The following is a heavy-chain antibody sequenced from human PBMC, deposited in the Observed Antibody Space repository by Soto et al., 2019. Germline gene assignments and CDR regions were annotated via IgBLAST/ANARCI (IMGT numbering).Heavy chain of an antibody. J-gene: IGHJ6*02. V-gene: IGHV4-30-4*08. CDR3: AREYDGGDRHYYGFDV. D-gene: IGHD2-21*02. CDR1: GGSISYEYYH. CDR2: IHYSGSI. Sequence: SETLSLTCTVSGGSISYEYYHWTWIRQSPGKGLEWIGYIHYSGSIIYNPSFKSRVTISVDTSKNQFSLQLSSVTAADTAVYFCAREYDGGDRHYYGFDVWGQGSSVTVSS.